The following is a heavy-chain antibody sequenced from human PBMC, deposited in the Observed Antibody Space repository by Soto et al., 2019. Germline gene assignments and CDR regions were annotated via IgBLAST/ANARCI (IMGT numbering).Heavy chain of an antibody. Sequence: QVQLVQSWAEVKKTGSSVKVSCKTSGGTFSTFGISWVRQAPGQGLEWMGGIIPFFGTAEYSQKFEDRITITADESTNTVYMDLRSLTSEDTAIYYCARTAPMDAGDKYYYDFWGQGALVTVSS. V-gene: IGHV1-69*01. J-gene: IGHJ4*02. CDR2: IIPFFGTA. CDR3: ARTAPMDAGDKYYYDF. D-gene: IGHD3-16*01. CDR1: GGTFSTFG.